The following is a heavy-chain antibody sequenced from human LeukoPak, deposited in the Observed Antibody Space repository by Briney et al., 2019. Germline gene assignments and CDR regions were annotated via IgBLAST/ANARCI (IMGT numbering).Heavy chain of an antibody. J-gene: IGHJ4*02. CDR2: INPNSGGT. CDR1: GYTFTGHY. CDR3: ARGTAMIVVAGYYFDY. V-gene: IGHV1-2*02. Sequence: ASVKVSCKASGYTFTGHYMHWVRQAPGQGLEWMGWINPNSGGTNYAQKFQGRVTMTRDTSISTAYMELSRLRSDDTAVYYCARGTAMIVVAGYYFDYWGQGTLVTVSS. D-gene: IGHD3-22*01.